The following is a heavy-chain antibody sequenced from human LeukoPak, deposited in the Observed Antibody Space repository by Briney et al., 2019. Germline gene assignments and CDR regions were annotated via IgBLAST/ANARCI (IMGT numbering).Heavy chain of an antibody. CDR2: ISVSAYST. CDR1: GFTFSSYA. Sequence: EGSLRLSGAASGFTFSSYAMRWVRQAPGKGLEGVSVISVSAYSTYHAESVKGRFTISRDNSKTTLYLHMNRMSAEDTAVYYCARPDCSSTSCYRPVYWGQGTLVTVSS. CDR3: ARPDCSSTSCYRPVY. D-gene: IGHD2-2*02. J-gene: IGHJ4*02. V-gene: IGHV3-23*01.